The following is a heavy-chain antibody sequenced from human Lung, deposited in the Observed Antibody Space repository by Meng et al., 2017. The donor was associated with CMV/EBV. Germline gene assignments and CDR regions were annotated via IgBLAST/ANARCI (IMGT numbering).Heavy chain of an antibody. CDR1: GFTFSSYW. CDR2: IKQDGSEK. J-gene: IGHJ6*02. Sequence: GGSLRLSXAASGFTFSSYWMSWVRQAPGKGLEWVANIKQDGSEKYYVDSVKGRFTISRDNAKNSLYLQMNSLRAEDTAVYYCARAIVVPAAPYYYYYGMDVWGQGTTVTVSS. D-gene: IGHD2-2*01. V-gene: IGHV3-7*04. CDR3: ARAIVVPAAPYYYYYGMDV.